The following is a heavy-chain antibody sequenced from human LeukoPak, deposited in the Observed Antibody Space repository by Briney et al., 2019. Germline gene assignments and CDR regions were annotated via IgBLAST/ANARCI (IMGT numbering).Heavy chain of an antibody. Sequence: GGSLILSCAASGFTFSSYGMHWVRQAPGKGLEWVAVISYDGSKYYADSVKGRFTISRDNSKNTLYLQMNSLRAEDTAVYYCASNYGSGSYPFDYWGQGTLVTVSS. V-gene: IGHV3-30*03. J-gene: IGHJ4*02. CDR1: GFTFSSYG. D-gene: IGHD3-10*01. CDR2: ISYDGSK. CDR3: ASNYGSGSYPFDY.